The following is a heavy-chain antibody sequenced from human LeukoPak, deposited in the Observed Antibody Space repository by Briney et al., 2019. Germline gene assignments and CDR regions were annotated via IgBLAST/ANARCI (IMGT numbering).Heavy chain of an antibody. CDR2: IIPIFGTA. CDR3: ARDTYYYDSSGYY. D-gene: IGHD3-22*01. CDR1: GYTFTSYA. Sequence: SVKVSCKASGYTFTSYAISWVRQAPGQGLEWMGGIIPIFGTANYAQKFQGRVTITADESTSTAYMELSSLRSEDTAVYYCARDTYYYDSSGYYWGQGTLVTVSS. J-gene: IGHJ4*02. V-gene: IGHV1-69*13.